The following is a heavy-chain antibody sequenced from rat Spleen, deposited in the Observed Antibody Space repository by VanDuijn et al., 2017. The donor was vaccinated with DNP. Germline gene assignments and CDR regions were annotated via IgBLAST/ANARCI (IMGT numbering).Heavy chain of an antibody. CDR2: ISYSGTT. Sequence: EVQLQESGPGLVKPSQSLSLTCSVTGYSITSNYWAWIRKFPGNKMEWMGYISYSGTTGYNPSLKSRISITRDTSKRQFFLQLNSVTTEDTATYYCARWDHYIGFAYWGQGTLVTVSS. J-gene: IGHJ3*01. D-gene: IGHD1-1*01. CDR3: ARWDHYIGFAY. V-gene: IGHV3-1*01. CDR1: GYSITSNY.